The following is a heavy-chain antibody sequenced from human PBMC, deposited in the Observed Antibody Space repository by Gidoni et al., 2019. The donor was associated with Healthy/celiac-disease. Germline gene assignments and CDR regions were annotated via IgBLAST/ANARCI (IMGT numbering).Heavy chain of an antibody. CDR2: ISGSGGST. Sequence: EVQLLESGGGLVQPGGSLRLSCAASGFPFRSYDRSWVRQPPGKGLEWVSAISGSGGSTYYADTGKGRFTISRDNSKNTLYLQMNSLRAEDTAVYYCAKGERFLEWLPQYWGQGTLVTVSS. CDR3: AKGERFLEWLPQY. J-gene: IGHJ4*02. V-gene: IGHV3-23*01. CDR1: GFPFRSYD. D-gene: IGHD3-3*01.